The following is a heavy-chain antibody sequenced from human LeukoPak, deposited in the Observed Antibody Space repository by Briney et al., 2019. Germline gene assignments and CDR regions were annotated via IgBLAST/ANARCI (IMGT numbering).Heavy chain of an antibody. J-gene: IGHJ4*02. V-gene: IGHV1-2*02. CDR2: INPNSGGT. Sequence: ASVKVSCKASGYTLTGYYMHWVRQAPGQGLEWMGWINPNSGGTNYAQKFQCRVTMTRETSISTAYMELSRLRSDDTAVSYCASPLSYYDSSGYDYWGQGTLVTVSS. CDR1: GYTLTGYY. D-gene: IGHD3-22*01. CDR3: ASPLSYYDSSGYDY.